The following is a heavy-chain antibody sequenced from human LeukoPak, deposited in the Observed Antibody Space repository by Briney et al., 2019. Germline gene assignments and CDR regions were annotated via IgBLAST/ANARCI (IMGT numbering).Heavy chain of an antibody. CDR2: ISSGGAT. V-gene: IGHV3-23*01. D-gene: IGHD3-10*01. J-gene: IGHJ3*02. Sequence: GGSLRLSCAASGFSFSSYAMSWVRQAPGKGLEWVSAISSGGATFYADSVKGRFTISRDNSKNTLYLQMNSLRAEDTAVYYCARELVRGADDAFDIWGQGTMVTVSS. CDR3: ARELVRGADDAFDI. CDR1: GFSFSSYA.